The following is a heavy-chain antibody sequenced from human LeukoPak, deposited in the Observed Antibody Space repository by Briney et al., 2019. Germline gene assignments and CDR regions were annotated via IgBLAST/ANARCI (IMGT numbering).Heavy chain of an antibody. CDR3: ARAKPNWNPPDH. D-gene: IGHD1-1*01. CDR1: GVSITSNF. V-gene: IGHV4-59*08. Sequence: SETLSLTCTVSGVSITSNFWSWIRQPPGKGLEWIGYVYNSGSTSYNPSLKNRATISGDTSKNQFSLKLKSVTAADTAVYYCARAKPNWNPPDHWGQGTLVTVSS. J-gene: IGHJ4*02. CDR2: VYNSGST.